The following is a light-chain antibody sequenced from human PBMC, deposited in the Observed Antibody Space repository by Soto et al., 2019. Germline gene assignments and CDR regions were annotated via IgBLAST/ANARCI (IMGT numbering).Light chain of an antibody. Sequence: DIQMTQSPSSLSASIGDRVTITCRASQNIFDFVNWYQQKPGEVPKLLIYAVSSLQTGVPARFSGSGSGTDFTLTINSLRPEDFATYYYQQTYRSQTFGQGTKVEVK. CDR1: QNIFDF. V-gene: IGKV1-39*01. CDR3: QQTYRSQT. CDR2: AVS. J-gene: IGKJ1*01.